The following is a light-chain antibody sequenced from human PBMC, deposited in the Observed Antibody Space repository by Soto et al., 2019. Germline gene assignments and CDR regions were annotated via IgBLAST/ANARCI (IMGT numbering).Light chain of an antibody. Sequence: AVQMTQSPSSLSASVGDRVTITCRASQAIRSDLGWYQMKPGKVPQLLIYAASNLQSGVPSRLIGRRYGTDFTLTISSLQPEDFATYYCLQDYNCPRTFGQGTKVEI. CDR3: LQDYNCPRT. CDR2: AAS. J-gene: IGKJ1*01. V-gene: IGKV1-6*01. CDR1: QAIRSD.